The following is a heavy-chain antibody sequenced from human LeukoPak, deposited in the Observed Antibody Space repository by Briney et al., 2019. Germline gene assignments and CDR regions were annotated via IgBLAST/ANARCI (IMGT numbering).Heavy chain of an antibody. D-gene: IGHD3-10*01. CDR1: GGSFGGYY. CDR3: ARGDGSGSYVLDY. V-gene: IGHV4-34*01. CDR2: INHSGST. Sequence: PSGTLSLTCAVYGGSFGGYYWSWIRQPPGKGLEWIGEINHSGSTNYNPSLKSRVTISVDTSKNQFSLKLSSVTAADTAVYYCARGDGSGSYVLDYWGQGTLVTVSS. J-gene: IGHJ4*02.